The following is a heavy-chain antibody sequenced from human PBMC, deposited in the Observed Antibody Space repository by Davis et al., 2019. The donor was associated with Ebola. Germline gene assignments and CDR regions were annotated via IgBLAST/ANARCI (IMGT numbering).Heavy chain of an antibody. D-gene: IGHD6-19*01. CDR1: GFTFNSYA. CDR2: ISGSGAGT. J-gene: IGHJ4*02. Sequence: GESLKISCAASGFTFNSYAMSWVRQVPGKGLEWVSSISGSGAGTYYADSVKGRFTIYRDNSKSTLYLQMNSLRAEDTAVYYCARVRGSGWYFDYWGQGTLVTVSS. V-gene: IGHV3-23*01. CDR3: ARVRGSGWYFDY.